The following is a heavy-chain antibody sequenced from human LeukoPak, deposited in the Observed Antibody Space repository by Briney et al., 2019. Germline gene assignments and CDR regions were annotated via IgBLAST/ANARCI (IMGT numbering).Heavy chain of an antibody. V-gene: IGHV4-59*11. CDR2: IYYSGST. J-gene: IGHJ4*02. D-gene: IGHD3-22*01. CDR1: GGSISSHY. Sequence: SETLSLTCTVSGGSISSHYWSWIRQPPGKGPEWIGYIYYSGSTNYNPSLKSRVAISVDTSKNQFSLKLSSVTAADTAVYYCARGGSGYYQYYFDYWGQGTLVTASS. CDR3: ARGGSGYYQYYFDY.